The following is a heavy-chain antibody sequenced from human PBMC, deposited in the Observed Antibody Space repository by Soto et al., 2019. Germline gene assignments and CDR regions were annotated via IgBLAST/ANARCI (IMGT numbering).Heavy chain of an antibody. V-gene: IGHV4-39*01. Sequence: SETLSLTCTVSGGSISSSSYYWGWIRQPPGKGLEWIGSIYYSGSTYYNPSLKSRVTISVDTSKNQFSLKLSSVTAADTAVYYCARLYSSSWYSGWFDPWGQGTLVTVSS. CDR3: ARLYSSSWYSGWFDP. J-gene: IGHJ5*02. D-gene: IGHD6-13*01. CDR2: IYYSGST. CDR1: GGSISSSSYY.